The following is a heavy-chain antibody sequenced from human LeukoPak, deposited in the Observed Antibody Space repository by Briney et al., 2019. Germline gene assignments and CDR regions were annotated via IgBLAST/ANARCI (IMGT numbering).Heavy chain of an antibody. J-gene: IGHJ6*02. CDR1: GFTLRNYW. Sequence: PGGSLRLSCAASGFTLRNYWMAWVLRAPGKGLEWVANIKEDGSVKQYVESVRGRFTISRDDAKNSVYLQMNSLRTEDTAVYYCAREPRDVVGALDVWGQGTTVTVSS. CDR3: AREPRDVVGALDV. CDR2: IKEDGSVK. V-gene: IGHV3-7*01. D-gene: IGHD1-26*01.